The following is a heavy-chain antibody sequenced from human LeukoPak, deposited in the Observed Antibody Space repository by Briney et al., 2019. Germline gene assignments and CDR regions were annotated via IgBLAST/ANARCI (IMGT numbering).Heavy chain of an antibody. V-gene: IGHV3-30*02. J-gene: IGHJ4*02. CDR2: IRYDGSNK. CDR3: AKDLLASSGYGEPTDY. CDR1: GFTFSSYG. D-gene: IGHD3-22*01. Sequence: GGSLRLSCAASGFTFSSYGMHWVRQAPGKGLEWVAFIRYDGSNKYYADSVKGRFTISRDNSKNTLYLQMNSLRAEDTAVYYCAKDLLASSGYGEPTDYWGQGTLVTVSS.